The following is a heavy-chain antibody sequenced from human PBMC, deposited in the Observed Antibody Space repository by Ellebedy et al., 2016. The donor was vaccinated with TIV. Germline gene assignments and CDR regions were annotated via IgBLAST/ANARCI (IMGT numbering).Heavy chain of an antibody. CDR3: ARRGWALDY. D-gene: IGHD6-19*01. J-gene: IGHJ4*02. Sequence: GESLKISXAVSEFTLSDYYMSWMRQAPGKGLEWVSYISGRSGTTIYYADSVKGRFTISRDNAKNSLYLQMNSLRVEDTAVYYCARRGWALDYWGQGTLVTVSS. CDR1: EFTLSDYY. CDR2: ISGRSGTTI. V-gene: IGHV3-11*01.